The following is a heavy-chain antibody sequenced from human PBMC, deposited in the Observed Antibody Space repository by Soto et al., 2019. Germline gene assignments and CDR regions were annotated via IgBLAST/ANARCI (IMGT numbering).Heavy chain of an antibody. J-gene: IGHJ6*02. CDR3: ARGPAYYYDISGYYYSYYYYGMDV. V-gene: IGHV4-34*01. Sequence: PSETLSLTCAVYGGSFSGYYWSWIRQPPGKGLEWIGEINHSGSTNYNPSLKSRVTISVDTSKNQFSLKLSSVTAADTAVYYCARGPAYYYDISGYYYSYYYYGMDVWVQGTTVTVSS. CDR2: INHSGST. D-gene: IGHD3-22*01. CDR1: GGSFSGYY.